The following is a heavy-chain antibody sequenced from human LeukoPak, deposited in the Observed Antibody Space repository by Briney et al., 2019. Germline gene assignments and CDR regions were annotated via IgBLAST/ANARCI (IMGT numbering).Heavy chain of an antibody. J-gene: IGHJ5*02. CDR3: ARSITMIVDWFDP. CDR1: GFTFSNYW. Sequence: GGSLRLSCAASGFTFSNYWMSWVRQAPGKGLECVANINHDGSAKYYMDSVKGRFTISRDDAKNSLYLQINSLRAEDTAVYYCARSITMIVDWFDPWGQGTLVTVSS. D-gene: IGHD3-22*01. V-gene: IGHV3-7*01. CDR2: INHDGSAK.